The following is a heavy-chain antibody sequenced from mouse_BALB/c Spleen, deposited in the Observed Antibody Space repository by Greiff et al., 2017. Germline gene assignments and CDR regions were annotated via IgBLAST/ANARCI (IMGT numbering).Heavy chain of an antibody. V-gene: IGHV5-17*02. J-gene: IGHJ3*01. D-gene: IGHD1-1*01. Sequence: EVMWVESGGGLVQPGGSRKLSCAASGFTFRSFGMHWVRQAPEKGLEWVAYISSGSGTIYYADTVKGRFTISSANPKNTLFLQMTILRSEDTSMYYCTKKEDNYGSSRALAYWGQGTLVTVSA. CDR2: ISSGSGTI. CDR3: TKKEDNYGSSRALAY. CDR1: GFTFRSFG.